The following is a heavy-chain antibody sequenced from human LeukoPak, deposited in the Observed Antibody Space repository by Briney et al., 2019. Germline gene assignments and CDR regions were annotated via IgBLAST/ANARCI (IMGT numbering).Heavy chain of an antibody. V-gene: IGHV3-48*03. CDR1: GFAFRNYE. CDR2: ISHSGSTT. Sequence: GGSLRLSCTASGFAFRNYEMNWVRQAPGKGLEWVSYISHSGSTTYYSDSVKGRFTISRDNAKNSVYVQMNSLRAEDTAIYYCATDKYYDFWGQGTLVTVSS. CDR3: ATDKYYDF. D-gene: IGHD3-3*01. J-gene: IGHJ4*02.